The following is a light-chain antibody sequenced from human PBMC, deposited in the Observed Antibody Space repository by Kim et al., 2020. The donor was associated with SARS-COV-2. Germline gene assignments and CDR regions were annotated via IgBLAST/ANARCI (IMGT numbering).Light chain of an antibody. CDR1: SGSIASND. V-gene: IGLV6-57*02. CDR3: QSYDSRV. Sequence: PGKTVTISGTGSSGSIASNDVQWYQQRPGSAPTTVIYEDNQRPSGVPDRFSGSIDSSSNSASLTISGLKTEDEADYYCQSYDSRVFGGGTQLTVL. CDR2: EDN. J-gene: IGLJ3*02.